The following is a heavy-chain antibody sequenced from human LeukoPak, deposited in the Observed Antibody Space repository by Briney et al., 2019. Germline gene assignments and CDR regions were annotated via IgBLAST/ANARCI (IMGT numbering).Heavy chain of an antibody. V-gene: IGHV3-7*01. Sequence: GGSLRLSCAVSGLTFNNYWMSWVRQAPGKGLEWVANIKQDGSEKFYVDSVKGRFTISGDNAKNSLYLQMNSLRAEDTAVFYCARGRYCSGGGCHYFDYWGQGTLVTVSS. CDR2: IKQDGSEK. D-gene: IGHD2-15*01. CDR1: GLTFNNYW. J-gene: IGHJ4*02. CDR3: ARGRYCSGGGCHYFDY.